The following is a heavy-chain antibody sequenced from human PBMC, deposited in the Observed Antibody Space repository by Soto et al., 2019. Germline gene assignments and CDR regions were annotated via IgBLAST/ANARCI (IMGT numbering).Heavy chain of an antibody. CDR2: INHSGST. V-gene: IGHV4-34*01. CDR1: GGSFSGYY. D-gene: IGHD3-16*01. J-gene: IGHJ4*02. CDR3: ARIMITFGGVIGRSPSQRGMGFDY. Sequence: PSETLSLTCAVYGGSFSGYYWSWIRQPPGKGLEWIGEINHSGSTNYNPSLKSRVTISVDTSKNQFSLKLSSVTAADTAVYYCARIMITFGGVIGRSPSQRGMGFDYWGQGTLVTVSS.